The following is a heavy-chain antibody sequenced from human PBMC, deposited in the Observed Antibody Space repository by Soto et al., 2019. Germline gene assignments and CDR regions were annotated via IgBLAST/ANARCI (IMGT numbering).Heavy chain of an antibody. J-gene: IGHJ4*02. CDR1: GGSISSRY. V-gene: IGHV4-59*11. CDR2: VYYSGST. D-gene: IGHD1-1*01. CDR3: ARINQLVRPYYFDS. Sequence: QVQLQESGPGLVKPSETLSLTCSVSGGSISSRYWSWIRQPPGQGMEWIGYVYYSGSTNYNPSLKSRVTISLDTSKNQFSLKLTSVTAADTAVFYCARINQLVRPYYFDSWGQGTLVTVSS.